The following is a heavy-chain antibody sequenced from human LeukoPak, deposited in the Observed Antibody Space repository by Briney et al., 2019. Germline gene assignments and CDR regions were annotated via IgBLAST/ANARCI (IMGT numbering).Heavy chain of an antibody. D-gene: IGHD3-16*01. CDR2: IWYDGSNK. Sequence: PGRSLRLSRAVSGLTFSSYGMHWVRQSPGKGLEWVAIIWYDGSNKYYSDSVKGRFTISKDNSKNTLFLQMNSLRADDTAMYYCARAGALGVFDYLGQGILVTVSS. CDR3: ARAGALGVFDY. J-gene: IGHJ4*02. V-gene: IGHV3-33*01. CDR1: GLTFSSYG.